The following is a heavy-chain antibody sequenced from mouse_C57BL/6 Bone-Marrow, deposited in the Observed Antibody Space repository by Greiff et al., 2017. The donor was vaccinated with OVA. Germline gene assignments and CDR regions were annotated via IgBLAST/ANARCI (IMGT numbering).Heavy chain of an antibody. V-gene: IGHV5-4*01. Sequence: EVQRVESGGGLVKPGGSLKLSCAASGFTFSSYAMSWVRQTPEKRLEWVATISDGGSYTYYPDNVKGRFTISRDNAKNNLYLQMSHLKSEDTAMYYCARGRGDGYPSWFAYWGQGTLVTVSA. CDR3: ARGRGDGYPSWFAY. CDR1: GFTFSSYA. CDR2: ISDGGSYT. D-gene: IGHD2-3*01. J-gene: IGHJ3*01.